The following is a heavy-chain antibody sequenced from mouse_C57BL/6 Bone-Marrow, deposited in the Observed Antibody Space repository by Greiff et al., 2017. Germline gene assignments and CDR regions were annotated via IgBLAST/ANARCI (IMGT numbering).Heavy chain of an antibody. V-gene: IGHV1-69*01. Sequence: VQLKQPGAELVMPGASVKLSCKASGYTFTSYWMHWVKQRPGQGLEWIGEIDPSDSYTNYNQKFKGKSTLTVDKSSSTAYMQLSSLTSEDSAVYYCARGDWDWFAYWGQGTLVTVSA. CDR1: GYTFTSYW. CDR2: IDPSDSYT. D-gene: IGHD4-1*01. J-gene: IGHJ3*01. CDR3: ARGDWDWFAY.